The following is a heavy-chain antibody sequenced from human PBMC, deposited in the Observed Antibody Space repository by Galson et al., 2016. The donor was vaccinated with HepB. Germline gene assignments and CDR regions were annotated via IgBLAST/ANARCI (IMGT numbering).Heavy chain of an antibody. V-gene: IGHV1-69*13. CDR1: GGTFRTYG. Sequence: SVKVSCKASGGTFRTYGINWVRQAPGQGLEWMGGIIPLFGTANYAQEFQGRVTITADESTTTVYMELSSLRSEDTAVYYCARSPRGGYLGGLRYYYYYMDVWGKGTTVTVSS. D-gene: IGHD2-15*01. CDR3: ARSPRGGYLGGLRYYYYYMDV. CDR2: IIPLFGTA. J-gene: IGHJ6*03.